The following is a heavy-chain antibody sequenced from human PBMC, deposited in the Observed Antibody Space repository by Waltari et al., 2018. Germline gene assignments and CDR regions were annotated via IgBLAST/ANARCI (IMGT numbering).Heavy chain of an antibody. D-gene: IGHD1-26*01. CDR3: ARAYSGSYYRYFEY. J-gene: IGHJ1*01. V-gene: IGHV3-48*03. CDR1: GFIFSNHE. CDR2: VSVSGKTM. Sequence: EVQLVESGGGLVQPGGSLRLSCAASGFIFSNHEMNWVRQTPGKGLEWVSYVSVSGKTMYNVDSVKGRFTISRDNAKNSLHLQMNSLRAEDTAVYYCARAYSGSYYRYFEYWGQGALVTVSS.